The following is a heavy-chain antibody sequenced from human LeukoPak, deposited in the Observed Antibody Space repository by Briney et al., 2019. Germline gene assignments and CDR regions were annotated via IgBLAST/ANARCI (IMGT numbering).Heavy chain of an antibody. CDR1: GGSISSSNYF. CDR3: ARDLPRENHCYEERGDAFDI. J-gene: IGHJ3*02. CDR2: ILYSGNT. D-gene: IGHD2-21*01. Sequence: SETLSLTCTLSGGSISSSNYFWGWIRQPPGKGLEWIGSILYSGNTYYNASLKSRVSISIDTSKNQFSLKLTSVTAADTAIYYCARDLPRENHCYEERGDAFDIWGQGTMVTVSS. V-gene: IGHV4-39*07.